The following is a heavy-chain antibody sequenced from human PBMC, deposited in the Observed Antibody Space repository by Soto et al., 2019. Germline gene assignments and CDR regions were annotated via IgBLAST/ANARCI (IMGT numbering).Heavy chain of an antibody. Sequence: ASVKVSCKASGYTFTSYDINWVRQATGQGLEWMGWMNPNSGNTGYAQKFQGRVTMTRNTSISTAYMELSSLRSEDTAVYYCARGMDYDIWSGYWYYFDYWGQGTLVTVSS. CDR3: ARGMDYDIWSGYWYYFDY. CDR2: MNPNSGNT. CDR1: GYTFTSYD. V-gene: IGHV1-8*01. D-gene: IGHD3-3*01. J-gene: IGHJ4*02.